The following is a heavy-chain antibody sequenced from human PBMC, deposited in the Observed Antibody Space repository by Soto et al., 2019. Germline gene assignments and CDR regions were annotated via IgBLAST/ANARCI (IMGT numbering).Heavy chain of an antibody. CDR3: ARGDGITMIVGNNWFDP. CDR1: GGTFSSYA. Sequence: QVQLVQSGAEVKKPGSSVKVSCKASGGTFSSYAISWVRQAPGQGLEWMGGIIPIFGTANYAQKFQGRVTITADESTSTAYMELSSLRSEDTAVYYFARGDGITMIVGNNWFDPWGQGTLVTVSS. V-gene: IGHV1-69*01. D-gene: IGHD3-22*01. J-gene: IGHJ5*02. CDR2: IIPIFGTA.